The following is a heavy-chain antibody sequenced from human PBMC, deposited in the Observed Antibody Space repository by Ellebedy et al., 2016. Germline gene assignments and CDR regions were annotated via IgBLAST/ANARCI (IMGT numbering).Heavy chain of an antibody. V-gene: IGHV1-18*01. J-gene: IGHJ6*02. Sequence: ASVKVSXKASGYTFTSYGIRWVRQAPGQGLEWMGWISAYNGNTNYAQKLQGRVTMTTDTSTSTAYMELRSLRSDDTAVYYCARGSYGLPRYYGMDVWGQGTTVTVSS. CDR1: GYTFTSYG. D-gene: IGHD5-18*01. CDR2: ISAYNGNT. CDR3: ARGSYGLPRYYGMDV.